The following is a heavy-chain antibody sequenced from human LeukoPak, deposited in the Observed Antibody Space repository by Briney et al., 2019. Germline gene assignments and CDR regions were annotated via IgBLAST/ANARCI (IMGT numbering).Heavy chain of an antibody. Sequence: SETLSLTCTVSGGSISSGDYYWSWIRQPPGKGLEWIGYIYYSGSTNYNPSLKSRVTMSVDTSKNQFSLKLTSVTAADTAIYYCVKWSRNWYGGFDYWGQGTLVTVSS. D-gene: IGHD6-13*01. CDR2: IYYSGST. CDR1: GGSISSGDYY. J-gene: IGHJ4*02. V-gene: IGHV4-61*08. CDR3: VKWSRNWYGGFDY.